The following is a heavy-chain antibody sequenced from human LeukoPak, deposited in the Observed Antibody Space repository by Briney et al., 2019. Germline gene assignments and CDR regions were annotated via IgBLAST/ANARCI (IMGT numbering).Heavy chain of an antibody. CDR2: IYYSGST. CDR1: GGSISSYY. D-gene: IGHD2-15*01. J-gene: IGHJ5*02. Sequence: SETLSLTCTVPGGSISSYYWSWIRQPPGKGLEWIGYIYYSGSTNYNPSLKSRVTISVDTSKNQFSLKLSSVTAADTAVYYCARGGGSNWFDPWGQGNLLTVSS. V-gene: IGHV4-59*01. CDR3: ARGGGSNWFDP.